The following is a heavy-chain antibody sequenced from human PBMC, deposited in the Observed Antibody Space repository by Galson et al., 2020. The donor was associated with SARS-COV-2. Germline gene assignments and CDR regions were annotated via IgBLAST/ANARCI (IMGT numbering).Heavy chain of an antibody. CDR2: ISTYNGNT. CDR1: GYTFPNYG. CDR3: ARRGYSSSSPLYV. Sequence: ASVKVSCKASGYTFPNYGFGWVRQAPGQGREWMGWISTYNGNTNYAQKLQGRVTMTTDTSTGTAFMELRSLTSDDTAVYYCARRGYSSSSPLYVWGQGTTVTVSS. J-gene: IGHJ6*02. D-gene: IGHD6-6*01. V-gene: IGHV1-18*01.